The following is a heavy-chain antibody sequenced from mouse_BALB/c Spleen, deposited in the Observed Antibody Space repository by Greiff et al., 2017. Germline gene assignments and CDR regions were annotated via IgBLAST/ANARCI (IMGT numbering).Heavy chain of an antibody. CDR1: GFTFSSFG. CDR2: ISSGSSTI. D-gene: IGHD1-1*01. J-gene: IGHJ1*01. Sequence: EVKLVESGGGLVQPGGSRKLSCAASGFTFSSFGMHWVRQAPEKGLEWVAYISSGSSTIYYADTVKGRFTISRDNPKNTLFLQMTSLRSEDTAMYYCARDVHYYGSFYWYFDVWGAGTTVTVSS. V-gene: IGHV5-17*02. CDR3: ARDVHYYGSFYWYFDV.